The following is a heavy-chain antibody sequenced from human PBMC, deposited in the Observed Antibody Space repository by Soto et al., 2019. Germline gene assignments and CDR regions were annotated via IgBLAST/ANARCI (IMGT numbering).Heavy chain of an antibody. V-gene: IGHV3-9*01. CDR3: AKGVATAVPALDY. CDR2: VSWNSGAK. CDR1: GFSFDDFV. Sequence: GGSLRLSCVASGFSFDDFVMDWVRQRPGKGLEWVSSVSWNSGAKLYADSVKGRFAISRDSAKKSVYLQMNSLRPDDTAFYYCAKGVATAVPALDYWGQGTLVTVSS. D-gene: IGHD2-21*02. J-gene: IGHJ4*02.